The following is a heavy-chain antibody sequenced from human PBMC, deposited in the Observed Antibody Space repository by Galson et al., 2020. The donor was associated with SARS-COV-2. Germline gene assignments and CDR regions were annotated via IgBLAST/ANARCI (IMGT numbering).Heavy chain of an antibody. V-gene: IGHV4-59*08. CDR1: IGSMTSHY. Sequence: ETSETRSLTCAVSIGSMTSHYWSWIRQAPGKGLEWIGYISYDGTTTYNPSLQSRVTISIDTSKNPFSLRLTSVTAADTALYYCAKLAEGRRSSEDYWGQGTRVTVSS. J-gene: IGHJ4*02. CDR2: ISYDGTT. D-gene: IGHD1-26*01. CDR3: AKLAEGRRSSEDY.